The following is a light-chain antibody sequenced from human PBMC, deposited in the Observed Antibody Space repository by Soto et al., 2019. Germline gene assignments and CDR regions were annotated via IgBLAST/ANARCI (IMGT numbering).Light chain of an antibody. Sequence: EIVLTQSPGTLSLSPGERATLSCRASQSVSSNFLAWYQQKSGQAPRLLIYVASSRATGIPGRFSGSGSGTDFTITISRLEPEDFAVYYCQQYASSPITFGQGTRLEIK. V-gene: IGKV3-20*01. CDR3: QQYASSPIT. CDR1: QSVSSNF. CDR2: VAS. J-gene: IGKJ5*01.